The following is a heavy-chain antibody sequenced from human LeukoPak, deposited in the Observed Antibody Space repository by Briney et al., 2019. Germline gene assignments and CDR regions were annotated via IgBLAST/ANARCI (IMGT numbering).Heavy chain of an antibody. V-gene: IGHV3-33*01. CDR3: ARDLGITADGNYFDY. CDR2: VWFDGSNK. Sequence: GGSLRLSCAASGFTFSDYGMHWVRQAPGKGLEWVAVVWFDGSNKYYADSVEGRFTVSRDNSKYTVNLLMNSLRAEDTAVYYCARDLGITADGNYFDYWGQGTLVTVSS. CDR1: GFTFSDYG. J-gene: IGHJ4*02. D-gene: IGHD6-13*01.